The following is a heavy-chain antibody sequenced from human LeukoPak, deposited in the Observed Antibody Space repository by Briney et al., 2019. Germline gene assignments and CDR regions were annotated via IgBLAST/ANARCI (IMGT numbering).Heavy chain of an antibody. Sequence: SQTLSLTCTVFGGSISSGDYYWSWIRQPPGKGLEWIGYIYYSGSTYYNPSLKSRVTISVDTSMNQFSLKLSSVTAADTAVYYCARDSEIVGFDYWGQGTLVTVSS. V-gene: IGHV4-30-4*01. D-gene: IGHD3-22*01. CDR3: ARDSEIVGFDY. J-gene: IGHJ4*02. CDR1: GGSISSGDYY. CDR2: IYYSGST.